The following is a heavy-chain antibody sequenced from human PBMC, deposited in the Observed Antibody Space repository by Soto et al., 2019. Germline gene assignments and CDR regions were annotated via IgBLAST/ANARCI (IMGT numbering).Heavy chain of an antibody. Sequence: QVQLVESGGGLVKPGRSLRLSCAASGFSFSDSYMSWVRQAPGKGLEWVAYISGSSGYTGYADSVKGRFTISRDNAKNSLYLQMNSLRVEDTAVYYCARDRGGYGPPDVWGQGTTVTVSS. V-gene: IGHV3-11*06. D-gene: IGHD3-10*01. CDR3: ARDRGGYGPPDV. J-gene: IGHJ6*02. CDR1: GFSFSDSY. CDR2: ISGSSGYT.